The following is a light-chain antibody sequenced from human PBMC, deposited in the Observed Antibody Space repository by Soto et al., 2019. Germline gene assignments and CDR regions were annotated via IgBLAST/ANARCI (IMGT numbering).Light chain of an antibody. CDR2: TAS. Sequence: DIQLTQSPSFLSASVGDRVTITCRASQGISSYLAWYQQKPGKAPKLLIYTASTLQSGVPSRFSGSESGTEFTLTISSLQPEDFATYCQQLNNYPRTFGQGTKVDIK. CDR3: QQLNNYPRT. V-gene: IGKV1-9*01. J-gene: IGKJ1*01. CDR1: QGISSY.